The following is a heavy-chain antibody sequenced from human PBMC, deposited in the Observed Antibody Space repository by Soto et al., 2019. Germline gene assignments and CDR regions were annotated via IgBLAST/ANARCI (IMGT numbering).Heavy chain of an antibody. Sequence: QVQLVQSGAEVKKPGASVKVSCKASGYTFSTYAMHWVRQAPGLRLEWMGWINGDNGNTRYSQKCQGSVTITRDKYASTAYMELSSLRSAETAVYYCARDPHYYDTTGYCLHYWGQGTLVTVSS. D-gene: IGHD3-22*01. V-gene: IGHV1-3*01. CDR3: ARDPHYYDTTGYCLHY. CDR1: GYTFSTYA. CDR2: INGDNGNT. J-gene: IGHJ4*02.